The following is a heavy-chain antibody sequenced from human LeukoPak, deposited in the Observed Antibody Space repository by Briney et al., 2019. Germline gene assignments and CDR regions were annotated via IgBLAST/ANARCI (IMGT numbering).Heavy chain of an antibody. CDR2: ISSSSSTI. Sequence: GGSLRLSCAASGFTLSSYSMNWVRHAPGKGLERVSYISSSSSTIYYADSVKGRFTISRDNAKNSLYLQMNSLRAEDTAVYYCARDTPAFLDAFDIWGQGTMVTVSS. CDR1: GFTLSSYS. V-gene: IGHV3-48*01. J-gene: IGHJ3*02. CDR3: ARDTPAFLDAFDI. D-gene: IGHD2-15*01.